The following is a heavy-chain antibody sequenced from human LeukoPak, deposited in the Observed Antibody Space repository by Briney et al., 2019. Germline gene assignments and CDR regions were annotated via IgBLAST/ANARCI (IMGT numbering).Heavy chain of an antibody. D-gene: IGHD1-26*01. Sequence: SETLSLTCTVFGVSISGYYWSWIRQPAGKGLEWIGLIYISRGTNYNPSLTSRVIMSVDTSKNQFSLQLTSVTAADTAVYYCARESRIVEGDGYYIDVWGKGTTVTV. CDR2: IYISRGT. CDR1: GVSISGYY. CDR3: ARESRIVEGDGYYIDV. J-gene: IGHJ6*03. V-gene: IGHV4-4*07.